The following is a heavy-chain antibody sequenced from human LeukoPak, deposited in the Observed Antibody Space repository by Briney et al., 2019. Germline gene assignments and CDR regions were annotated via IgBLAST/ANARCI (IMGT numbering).Heavy chain of an antibody. CDR3: ARDRGVTTARGVRSWFDP. J-gene: IGHJ5*02. V-gene: IGHV4-61*02. CDR1: GGSINSDSYY. D-gene: IGHD3-10*01. CDR2: IFTTGSP. Sequence: PSQTLSLTCTVSGGSINSDSYYWTWIRQPAGKGLEWIGRIFTTGSPNYNPSLKSRVTISIDTSKNQFSLKLTSVSAADTAVYYCARDRGVTTARGVRSWFDPWGQGTLVTVSS.